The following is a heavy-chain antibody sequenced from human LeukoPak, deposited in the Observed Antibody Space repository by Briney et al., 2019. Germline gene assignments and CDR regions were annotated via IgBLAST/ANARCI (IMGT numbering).Heavy chain of an antibody. D-gene: IGHD3-10*01. V-gene: IGHV3-7*01. CDR2: IKQDGSEK. CDR1: GFTFSSYW. CDR3: ARDHRYYGSGSYVYY. Sequence: GGSLRLSCAASGFTFSSYWMSWVRQAPGKGLEWVANIKQDGSEKYYVDSVKGRFTISRDNAKNSLYLQMNSLRAEDTAVYYCARDHRYYGSGSYVYYWGQGTLVTVSS. J-gene: IGHJ4*02.